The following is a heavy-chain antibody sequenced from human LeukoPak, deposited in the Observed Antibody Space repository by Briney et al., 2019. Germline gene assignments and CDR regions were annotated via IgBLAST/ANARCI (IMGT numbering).Heavy chain of an antibody. V-gene: IGHV3-21*04. D-gene: IGHD2-2*01. Sequence: GGSLRLSCAASGFTFCGYSMYWVRQAPGKGLEWVSSISSSSSYIYYADSVEGRFTISRDNAKNSLYLQMNSLRAEDTALYYCARDLVVVPASSGEFDYWGQGALVTVSS. CDR1: GFTFCGYS. CDR3: ARDLVVVPASSGEFDY. CDR2: ISSSSSYI. J-gene: IGHJ4*02.